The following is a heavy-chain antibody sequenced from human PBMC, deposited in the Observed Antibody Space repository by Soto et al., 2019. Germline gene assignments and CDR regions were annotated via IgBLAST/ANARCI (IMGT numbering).Heavy chain of an antibody. CDR1: GFTFSSYA. J-gene: IGHJ6*02. CDR3: ARVASSSSLTNYYYYGMDV. Sequence: GGSLRLSCAASGFTFSSYAMHWVRQAPGKGLEWVAVISYDGSNKYYADSVKGRFTISRDNSKNTLYLQMNSLRAEDTAVYYCARVASSSSLTNYYYYGMDVWGQGTTVTVSS. CDR2: ISYDGSNK. V-gene: IGHV3-30-3*01. D-gene: IGHD6-13*01.